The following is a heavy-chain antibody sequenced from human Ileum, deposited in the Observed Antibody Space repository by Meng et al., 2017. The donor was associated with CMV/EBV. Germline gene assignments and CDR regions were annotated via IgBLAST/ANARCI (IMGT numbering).Heavy chain of an antibody. CDR2: ISGSGGST. D-gene: IGHD2-15*01. J-gene: IGHJ4*02. V-gene: IGHV3-23*01. Sequence: TFSSYAMSWVRQVPGKGLEWVSAISGSGGSTYYADSVKGRFTISRDNSKNTLYLQMNSLRAEDTAVYYCAKDRICSGGSCYGYYFDYWGQGTLVTVSS. CDR3: AKDRICSGGSCYGYYFDY. CDR1: TFSSYA.